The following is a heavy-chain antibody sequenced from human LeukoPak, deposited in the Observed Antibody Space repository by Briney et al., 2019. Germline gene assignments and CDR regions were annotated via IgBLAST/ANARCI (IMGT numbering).Heavy chain of an antibody. CDR1: GFTFSSYG. V-gene: IGHV3-33*01. J-gene: IGHJ4*02. CDR3: ASDRPPLDY. CDR2: IWYDGSNK. Sequence: GGSLRLSCAASGFTFSSYGMHWVRQAPGKGLELVAFIWYDGSNKYYADSVKGRFTISRDNSKNTLYLQMNSLRADDTAVYYCASDRPPLDYWGQGTLVTVSS.